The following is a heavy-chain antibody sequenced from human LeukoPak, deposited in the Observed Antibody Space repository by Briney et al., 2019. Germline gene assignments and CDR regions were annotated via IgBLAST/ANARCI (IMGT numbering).Heavy chain of an antibody. J-gene: IGHJ4*02. D-gene: IGHD6-19*01. CDR3: SRGSGWLSIY. CDR2: ISGGTT. Sequence: GGSLRLSCTASGFTFGDYLMSWFRQAPGKGLEWIGFISGGTTEYAASVKGRFTISRDDSTSIAYLQMNSLTTEDTAVYYCSRGSGWLSIYWGQGTLVTVSS. V-gene: IGHV3-49*03. CDR1: GFTFGDYL.